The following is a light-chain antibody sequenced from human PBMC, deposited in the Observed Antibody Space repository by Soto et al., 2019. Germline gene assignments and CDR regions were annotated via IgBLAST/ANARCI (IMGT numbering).Light chain of an antibody. V-gene: IGKV3-15*01. CDR2: DTS. CDR1: QSLTSN. Sequence: TQSPATLYVSPGERATLSCRASQSLTSNLAWYQQRPGQAPRLLIYDTSTRATDIPATFSGSGSGTEFTLTIASLQSEDFAVYYCQQDNDWPRMLSFGGGTRV. CDR3: QQDNDWPRMLS. J-gene: IGKJ4*01.